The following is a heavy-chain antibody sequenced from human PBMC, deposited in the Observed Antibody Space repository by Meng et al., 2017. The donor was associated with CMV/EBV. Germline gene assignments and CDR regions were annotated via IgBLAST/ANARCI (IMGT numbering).Heavy chain of an antibody. Sequence: LHVPGPGRVNNYESLCLPCQVSVATIRRHSYYGCWTRQPPGKGLEWIGSIYYSGSTYYNPSLKSRVTISVDTSKNQFSLKLSSVTAADTAVYYCARDAGHYDILTGYSYWGQGTLVTVSS. D-gene: IGHD3-9*01. CDR3: ARDAGHYDILTGYSY. V-gene: IGHV4-39*07. CDR1: VATIRRHSYY. CDR2: IYYSGST. J-gene: IGHJ4*02.